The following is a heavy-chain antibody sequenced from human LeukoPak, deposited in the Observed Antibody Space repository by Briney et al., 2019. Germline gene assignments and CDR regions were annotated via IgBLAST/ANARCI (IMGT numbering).Heavy chain of an antibody. J-gene: IGHJ4*02. CDR3: ARGAMVRGVIIWGDYFDY. CDR1: GYTFTGYY. CDR2: INPNSGGT. V-gene: IGHV1-2*02. D-gene: IGHD3-10*01. Sequence: GASVKVSCKASGYTFTGYYMHWVRQAPGQGLEWMGWINPNSGGTNYAQKFQGRVTMTRDTSISTAYMELSRLRSDDTAVYYCARGAMVRGVIIWGDYFDYWGQGTLVTVCS.